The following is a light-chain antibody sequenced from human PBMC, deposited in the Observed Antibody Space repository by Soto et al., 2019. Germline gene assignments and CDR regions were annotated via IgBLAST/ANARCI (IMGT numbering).Light chain of an antibody. V-gene: IGLV2-14*03. CDR2: DVS. CDR1: SSDVGGYTY. CDR3: SSYRSSGSLV. J-gene: IGLJ3*02. Sequence: QSALTQPASVSGSPGQSITISCTGTSSDVGGYTYVSWYQQHPGEAPKLIIYDVSNRPSGVSDRFSASKSGNTASLTISGLQAEDEADYYCSSYRSSGSLVFGGGTKLTVL.